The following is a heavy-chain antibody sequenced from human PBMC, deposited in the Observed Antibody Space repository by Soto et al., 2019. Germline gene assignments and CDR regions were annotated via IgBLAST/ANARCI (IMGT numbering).Heavy chain of an antibody. CDR1: GYSFTSYW. D-gene: IGHD3-22*01. J-gene: IGHJ4*02. Sequence: GESLKISCKGSGYSFTSYWIGWVRQMPGKGLEWMGIIYPGDSDTRYSPSFQGQVTISADKSISTAYLQWSSLKASDTAMYYCARHSPTYYYDSSGYSNFDYWGQGTKVTVSS. CDR2: IYPGDSDT. V-gene: IGHV5-51*01. CDR3: ARHSPTYYYDSSGYSNFDY.